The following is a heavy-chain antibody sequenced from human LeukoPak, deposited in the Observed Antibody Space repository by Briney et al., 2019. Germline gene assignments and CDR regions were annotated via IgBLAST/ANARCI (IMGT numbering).Heavy chain of an antibody. V-gene: IGHV3-11*01. J-gene: IGHJ4*02. CDR3: AKDITDYYDSSGYTQGFDY. CDR2: ISSSGSTI. CDR1: GFTFSDYY. Sequence: GGSLRLSCAASGFTFSDYYMSWIRQAPGEGLEWVSYISSSGSTIYYADSVKGRFTISRDNAKNSLYLQMNSLRAEDTALYYCAKDITDYYDSSGYTQGFDYWGQGTLVTVSS. D-gene: IGHD3-22*01.